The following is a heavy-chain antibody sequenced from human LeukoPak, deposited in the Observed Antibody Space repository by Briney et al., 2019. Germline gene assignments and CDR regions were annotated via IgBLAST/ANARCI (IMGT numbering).Heavy chain of an antibody. Sequence: GEALKIYWKGSGYSFTNYWIGLVRQIPGKGLEWMGIIYHGDADTRYSPSFQGQVTISADKSISTAYLQWSSLKASDTAMYYCARPYNTWFDPWGQGPLVTVSS. CDR1: GYSFTNYW. CDR3: ARPYNTWFDP. CDR2: IYHGDADT. V-gene: IGHV5-51*01. J-gene: IGHJ5*02. D-gene: IGHD1-14*01.